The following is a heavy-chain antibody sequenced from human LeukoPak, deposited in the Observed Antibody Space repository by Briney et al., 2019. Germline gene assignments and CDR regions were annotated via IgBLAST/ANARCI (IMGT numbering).Heavy chain of an antibody. J-gene: IGHJ3*02. D-gene: IGHD3-10*01. CDR1: GYTFTGYY. CDR2: INPNSGGT. CDR3: ARRLGAYDAFDI. V-gene: IGHV1-2*02. Sequence: ASVKVSCKASGYTFTGYYMLWVRQAPGQGLEWMGWINPNSGGTNYAQKFQGRVTMTRDTSISTAYMELSRLRSDDTAVYYCARRLGAYDAFDIWGQGTMVTVSS.